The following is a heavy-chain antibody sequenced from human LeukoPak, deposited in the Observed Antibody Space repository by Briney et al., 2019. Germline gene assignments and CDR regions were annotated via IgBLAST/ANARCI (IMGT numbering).Heavy chain of an antibody. Sequence: SETPSLTCTVSGGSISSGSYYWGWIRQPAGKGLEWIGRIYTSGSTNYSPSLKSRVTISVDTSKNQFSLKLSSVTAADTAVYYCARAIGITIFGVVIIPGWFDPWGQGTLVTVSS. CDR3: ARAIGITIFGVVIIPGWFDP. CDR2: IYTSGST. D-gene: IGHD3-3*01. V-gene: IGHV4-61*02. J-gene: IGHJ5*02. CDR1: GGSISSGSYY.